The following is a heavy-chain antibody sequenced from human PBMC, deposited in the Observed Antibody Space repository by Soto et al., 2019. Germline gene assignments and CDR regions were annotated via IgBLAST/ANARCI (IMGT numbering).Heavy chain of an antibody. J-gene: IGHJ4*02. D-gene: IGHD3-16*01. CDR3: ASVTFGGIVLAH. V-gene: IGHV4-59*01. CDR1: SASFSKYY. Sequence: SETLSLTRTVSSASFSKYYWNWIRQSPWKGREWIGYIYFNGNTNYNPSLKRRVTMSIATSKKRFSLNLSSVTAADTAVYYCASVTFGGIVLAHWGQGGRV. CDR2: IYFNGNT.